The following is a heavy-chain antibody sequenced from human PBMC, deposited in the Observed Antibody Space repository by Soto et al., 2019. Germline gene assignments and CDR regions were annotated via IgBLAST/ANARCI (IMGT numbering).Heavy chain of an antibody. CDR1: GFTFTTYS. Sequence: EVHLVESGGGLVQPGGSLRLSCAASGFTFTTYSMNWVRQGPGKGLEWVSYISSSSSTTYYADSVKARFTISRDNAMNSLYLQTSSLRDEYTAVYYCARDAGSWGYWGQGTLVTLSS. D-gene: IGHD3-10*01. J-gene: IGHJ4*02. V-gene: IGHV3-48*02. CDR2: ISSSSSTT. CDR3: ARDAGSWGY.